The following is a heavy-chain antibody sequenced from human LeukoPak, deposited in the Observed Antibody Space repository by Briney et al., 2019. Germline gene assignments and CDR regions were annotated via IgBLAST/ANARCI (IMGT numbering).Heavy chain of an antibody. J-gene: IGHJ4*02. Sequence: GASVKVSCKASGYTFTSYGISWVRQAPGQGLEWMGWISAYNGNTNYAQKLQGRVTMTTDTSTSTAYMELRSLRSDDTAVYYCARDYNDILTGYDIGHYDYWGQGTLVTVSS. V-gene: IGHV1-18*01. D-gene: IGHD3-9*01. CDR1: GYTFTSYG. CDR2: ISAYNGNT. CDR3: ARDYNDILTGYDIGHYDY.